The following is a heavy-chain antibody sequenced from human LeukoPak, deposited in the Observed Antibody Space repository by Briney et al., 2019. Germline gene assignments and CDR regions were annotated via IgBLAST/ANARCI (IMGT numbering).Heavy chain of an antibody. CDR3: AKDVQLST. CDR1: GFTFSVAA. D-gene: IGHD5-24*01. J-gene: IGHJ3*01. V-gene: IGHV3-23*01. CDR2: IGASGEST. Sequence: GGSLRLSCAASGFTFSVAAMTWVRQAPGKGLEWVSLIGASGESTYYADSVKGRFTISRDNSKNTLSLQMNSLRVEDTAMYFCAKDVQLSTWGLGTMVTVSS.